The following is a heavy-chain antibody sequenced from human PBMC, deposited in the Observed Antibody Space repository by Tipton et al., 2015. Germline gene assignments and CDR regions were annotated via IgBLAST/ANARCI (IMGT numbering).Heavy chain of an antibody. D-gene: IGHD7-27*01. CDR1: GYTFTNFG. J-gene: IGHJ6*02. V-gene: IGHV1-18*01. CDR3: ARWGPYYSYGLDV. CDR2: ISAYNGNA. Sequence: QLVQSGAEVKKPGASVKVSCKASGYTFTNFGFTWVRQAPGQGLEWVGWISAYNGNALYAQNLQGRVTMTSDTSTSTTYMELRTLRSDDTAAYYCARWGPYYSYGLDVWGQGTTVTVSS.